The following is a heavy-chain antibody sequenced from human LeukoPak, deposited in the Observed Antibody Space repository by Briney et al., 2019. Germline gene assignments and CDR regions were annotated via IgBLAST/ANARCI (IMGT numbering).Heavy chain of an antibody. CDR3: TSDSSGYHWFDY. D-gene: IGHD3-22*01. J-gene: IGHJ4*02. CDR2: VYYSGTT. Sequence: SETLSLTCTVSGGSITSHHWSWIRQPPGKGLEWIGNVYYSGTTIYNPSLKSRVTISVDTAKNQFSLRLSSVTAADAAVYYCTSDSSGYHWFDYWGQGTLVTVSS. CDR1: GGSITSHH. V-gene: IGHV4-59*11.